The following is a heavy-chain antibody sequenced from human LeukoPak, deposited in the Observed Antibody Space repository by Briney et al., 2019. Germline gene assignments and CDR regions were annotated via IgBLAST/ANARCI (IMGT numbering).Heavy chain of an antibody. Sequence: GGSLRLSCAASGFTFNSYAMSWVRQPPGKGLEWVSAISGSGVSTYYADSVKGRFTISRDNSKNTLYLQMNSLRAEDTALYYCVKVGLVAARPNNFDCWGQGTLVTVPS. CDR3: VKVGLVAARPNNFDC. CDR1: GFTFNSYA. J-gene: IGHJ4*02. CDR2: ISGSGVST. D-gene: IGHD6-6*01. V-gene: IGHV3-23*01.